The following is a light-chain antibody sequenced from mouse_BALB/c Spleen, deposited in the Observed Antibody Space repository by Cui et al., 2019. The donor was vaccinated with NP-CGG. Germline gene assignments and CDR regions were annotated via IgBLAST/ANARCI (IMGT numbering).Light chain of an antibody. CDR1: TGSVTTINY. CDR2: GTN. CDR3: ALWYSNHWV. J-gene: IGLJ1*01. V-gene: IGLV1*01. Sequence: QAVVTQVSALTTSPGLTVTLTCRSITGSVTTINYANLFQVKPDHLFIGLIGGTNNRAPGVPARFSGSLIGDKAVLTITGAQTEDEAIYFCALWYSNHWVFGGGTKLTVL.